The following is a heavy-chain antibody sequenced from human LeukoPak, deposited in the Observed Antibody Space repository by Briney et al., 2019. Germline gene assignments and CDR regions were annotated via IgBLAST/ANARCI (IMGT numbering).Heavy chain of an antibody. CDR2: VRSKLYGGTP. J-gene: IGHJ4*02. Sequence: GRSLRLSCTASGFTFGDYAMSWVRQAPGKGLEWVGFVRSKLYGGTPEYAASVKGRFTISRDESKSIAYLQLNSLKTEDTAVYFCARDNWDRNYRIDSWGQGTLVTVSS. V-gene: IGHV3-49*04. CDR1: GFTFGDYA. D-gene: IGHD1-7*01. CDR3: ARDNWDRNYRIDS.